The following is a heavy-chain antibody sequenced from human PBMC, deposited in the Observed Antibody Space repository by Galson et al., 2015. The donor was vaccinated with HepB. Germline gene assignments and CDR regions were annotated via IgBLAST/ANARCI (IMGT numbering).Heavy chain of an antibody. CDR3: ARDRVPDGRWNIDY. D-gene: IGHD1/OR15-1a*01. CDR2: ISSSSSTI. J-gene: IGHJ4*02. CDR1: GFTFSGYI. V-gene: IGHV3-48*02. Sequence: SLRLSCAASGFTFSGYIMNWIRQAPGKGLEWVSYISSSSSTIYYADSVKGRFTISRDNAKNSLYLQMNSLRDEDTAVYYCARDRVPDGRWNIDYWGRGTQVTVSS.